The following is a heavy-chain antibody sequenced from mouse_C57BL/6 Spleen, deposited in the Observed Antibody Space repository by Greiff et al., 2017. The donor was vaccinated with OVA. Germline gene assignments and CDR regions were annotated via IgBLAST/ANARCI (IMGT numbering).Heavy chain of an antibody. D-gene: IGHD1-1*01. CDR1: GFSLTSYG. V-gene: IGHV2-3*01. J-gene: IGHJ1*03. CDR2: IWGDGST. Sequence: VKVVESGPGLVAPSQSLSITCTVSGFSLTSYGVSWVRQPPGKGLEWLGVIWGDGSTNYHSAPISGLSISKDNSKSQVFLKLNSRQTDDAATYYCAKPGLYYCGSGDWYFDVWGTGTTVTVAS. CDR3: AKPGLYYCGSGDWYFDV.